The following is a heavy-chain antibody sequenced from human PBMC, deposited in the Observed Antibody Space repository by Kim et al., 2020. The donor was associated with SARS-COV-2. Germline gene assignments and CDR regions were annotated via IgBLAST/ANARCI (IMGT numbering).Heavy chain of an antibody. CDR1: GGSMNNYF. D-gene: IGHD5-18*01. Sequence: SETLSLTCTVSGGSMNNYFWNWIRQPPGKGLEWIGYMSYIGSTDSNPALKSRVTISVDTSKNQFSLKLSAVTAAASAVYYCARERAMVTDYWGQGTLVAVSS. V-gene: IGHV4-59*01. J-gene: IGHJ4*02. CDR2: MSYIGST. CDR3: ARERAMVTDY.